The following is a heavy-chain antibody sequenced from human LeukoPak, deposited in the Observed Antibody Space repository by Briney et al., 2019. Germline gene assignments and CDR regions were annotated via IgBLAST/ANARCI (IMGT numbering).Heavy chain of an antibody. J-gene: IGHJ4*02. CDR1: GFTFSSYA. Sequence: PGGSLRLSCAASGFTFSSYAMHWARQAPGKGLEWVAVISYDGSNKYYADSVKGRFTISRDNSKNTLYLQMNSLRAEDTAVYYCARENHYYGSGSYPLDYWGQGTLVTVSS. D-gene: IGHD3-10*01. CDR3: ARENHYYGSGSYPLDY. CDR2: ISYDGSNK. V-gene: IGHV3-30-3*01.